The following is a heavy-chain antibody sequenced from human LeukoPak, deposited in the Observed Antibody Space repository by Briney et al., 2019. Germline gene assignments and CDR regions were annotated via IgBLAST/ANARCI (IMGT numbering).Heavy chain of an antibody. V-gene: IGHV3-64*01. J-gene: IGHJ6*02. CDR3: ASSIAAADPLDYYYGMDV. Sequence: GGSLRLSCAASGFTFSSYAMHWVRQAPGKGLEYVSAISSNGGSTYYANSVKGRFTISRDNSKDTLYLQMGSLRAEDMAVYYCASSIAAADPLDYYYGMDVWGQGTTVTVSS. CDR1: GFTFSSYA. CDR2: ISSNGGST. D-gene: IGHD6-13*01.